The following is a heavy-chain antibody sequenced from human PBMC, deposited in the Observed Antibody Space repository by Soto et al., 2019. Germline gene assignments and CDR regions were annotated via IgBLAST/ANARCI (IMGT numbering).Heavy chain of an antibody. V-gene: IGHV3-11*01. CDR2: ISSSGSTI. D-gene: IGHD3-3*02. Sequence: QVQLVESGGGLVKPGGSLRLSCAASGFTFSDYYMSWIRQAPGKGLEWVSYISSSGSTIYYADPVKGRFTISRDNAKNSLYLKMNRLGAEDTAVYCRARLGSSFSSGYATQYWYFHLRGRGTLVPVSS. J-gene: IGHJ2*01. CDR3: ARLGSSFSSGYATQYWYFHL. CDR1: GFTFSDYY.